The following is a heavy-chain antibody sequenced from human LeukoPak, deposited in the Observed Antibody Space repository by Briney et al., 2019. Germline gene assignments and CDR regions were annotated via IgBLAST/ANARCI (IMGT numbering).Heavy chain of an antibody. CDR2: IYSSGST. D-gene: IGHD3-22*01. CDR3: ARQVSYYDNTWFDP. J-gene: IGHJ5*02. CDR1: GGSISGYY. Sequence: PSETLSLTCTVSGGSISGYYWSWIRQPPGKGLEWIGYIYSSGSTNYNPSLKSRVTISVDTSKNQFSLKLSSVTAADTAVYYCARQVSYYDNTWFDPWGQGTLVTVSS. V-gene: IGHV4-59*08.